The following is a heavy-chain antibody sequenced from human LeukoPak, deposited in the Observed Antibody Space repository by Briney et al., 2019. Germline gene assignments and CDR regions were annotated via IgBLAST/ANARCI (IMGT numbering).Heavy chain of an antibody. CDR2: ISYDGSNK. CDR3: GPSGYYYDSSGYFDY. Sequence: PGRSLRLSCAASGFTFSSYAMHWVRQAPGKGLEWVAVISYDGSNKYYADSVKGRFTISRDNSKNTLYLQMNSLRAEDTAVYYCGPSGYYYDSSGYFDYWGQGTLVTVSS. V-gene: IGHV3-30-3*01. J-gene: IGHJ4*02. D-gene: IGHD3-22*01. CDR1: GFTFSSYA.